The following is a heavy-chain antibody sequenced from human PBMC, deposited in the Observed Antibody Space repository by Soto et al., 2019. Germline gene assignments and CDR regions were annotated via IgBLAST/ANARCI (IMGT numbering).Heavy chain of an antibody. CDR2: MNPNSGNT. CDR3: ARGAPYYYDSSGYPRDY. D-gene: IGHD3-22*01. Sequence: QVPLVQSGAEVKKPGASVKVSCKASGYTFTSYDINWVRQATGQGLEWMGWMNPNSGNTGYAQKFQGRVTMTRNTSISTAYMELSSLRSEDTAVYYCARGAPYYYDSSGYPRDYWGQGTLVTVSS. V-gene: IGHV1-8*01. CDR1: GYTFTSYD. J-gene: IGHJ4*02.